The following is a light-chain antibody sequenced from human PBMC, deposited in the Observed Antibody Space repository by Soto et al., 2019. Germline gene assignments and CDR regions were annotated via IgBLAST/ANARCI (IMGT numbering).Light chain of an antibody. Sequence: EIVMTQSPATLSVSPGERATLSCRASQSVSSNLAWYQQKPGQAPRLLIYGASTRATGIPARFSGSGSGTEFTLTISSLQSEDYAVYYCHQYNNWSPWTFGQGTKVDIK. V-gene: IGKV3-15*01. CDR3: HQYNNWSPWT. CDR1: QSVSSN. CDR2: GAS. J-gene: IGKJ1*01.